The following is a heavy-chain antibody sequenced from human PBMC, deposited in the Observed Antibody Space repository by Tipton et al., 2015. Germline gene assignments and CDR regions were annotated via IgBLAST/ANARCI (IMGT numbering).Heavy chain of an antibody. D-gene: IGHD3-10*01. CDR3: ARRVVTMVRGVHFDY. J-gene: IGHJ4*02. CDR1: GGSISSNDW. Sequence: TLSLTCAVSGGSISSNDWWSWVRQSPGKGLEWIGEIYPRGNTIYNPSLKSRVTISVDTSKNQFSLKLSSVTAADTAVYYCARRVVTMVRGVHFDYWGQGTLVTVSS. CDR2: IYPRGNT. V-gene: IGHV4-4*02.